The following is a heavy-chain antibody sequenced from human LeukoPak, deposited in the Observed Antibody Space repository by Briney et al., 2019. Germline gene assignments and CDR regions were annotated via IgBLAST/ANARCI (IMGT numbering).Heavy chain of an antibody. CDR2: VSYDGSNK. CDR1: GFTSSSST. D-gene: IGHD1-1*01. J-gene: IGHJ4*02. Sequence: GGSLRLSCAASGFTSSSSTMHWVRQAPGKGLEWVAVVSYDGSNKYYADSVKGRFTISRDNSKNTLYLQMNSLRAEDTAVYYCAREPAANSDFDYWGQGTLVTVSS. CDR3: AREPAANSDFDY. V-gene: IGHV3-30*04.